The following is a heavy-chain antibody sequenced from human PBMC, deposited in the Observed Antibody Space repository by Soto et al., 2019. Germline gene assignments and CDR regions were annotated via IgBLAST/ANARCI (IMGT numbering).Heavy chain of an antibody. Sequence: QVQLVESGGGVVQPGRSLRLSCAASGFTFSSYGMHWVRQAPGKGLEWVAVISYDGSNKYYADSVKGRFTISRDNSKHTPYLQMNSKRAEDTAVYYCAKDIDDLGVDPWGQGTLVTVSS. CDR2: ISYDGSNK. CDR3: AKDIDDLGVDP. J-gene: IGHJ5*02. V-gene: IGHV3-30*18. CDR1: GFTFSSYG. D-gene: IGHD3-3*01.